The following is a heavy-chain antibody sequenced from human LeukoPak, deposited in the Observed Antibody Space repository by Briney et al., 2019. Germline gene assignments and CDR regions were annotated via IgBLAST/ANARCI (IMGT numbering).Heavy chain of an antibody. CDR3: ARTDIVVVVAAFDY. Sequence: GGSLRLSCAASGFTFRDYDMTWIRQAPGKGLEWVSYISSSDRTIYNAESVKGRFTISRDNAKNSLYLQMNSLRAEDTAVYYCARTDIVVVVAAFDYWGQGTLVTVSS. CDR2: ISSSDRTI. V-gene: IGHV3-11*01. CDR1: GFTFRDYD. D-gene: IGHD2-15*01. J-gene: IGHJ4*02.